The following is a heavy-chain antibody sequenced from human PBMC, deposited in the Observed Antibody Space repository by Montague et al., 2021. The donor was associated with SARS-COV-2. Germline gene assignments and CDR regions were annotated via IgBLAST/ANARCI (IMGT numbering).Heavy chain of an antibody. CDR2: ISYSGNT. J-gene: IGHJ3*02. CDR1: GGSISSTSYY. D-gene: IGHD3-10*01. Sequence: SETLSLTCTVSGGSISSTSYYCSWLRQPPGKGLEWIGSISYSGNTYYKSSLKSRVTLSVDTSKNQFSLRLSSVTAADTAVYYCARHITGSGNAFDIWGQGTMVTVSS. CDR3: ARHITGSGNAFDI. V-gene: IGHV4-39*01.